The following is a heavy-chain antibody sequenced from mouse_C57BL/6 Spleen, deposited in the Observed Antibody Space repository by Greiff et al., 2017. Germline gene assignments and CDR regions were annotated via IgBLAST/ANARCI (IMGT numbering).Heavy chain of an antibody. Sequence: QVQLQQPGAELVRPGSSVKLSCKASGYTFTSYWMHWVKQRPIQGLEWIGNIDPSDSETHYNQKFKDKATLTVDKSSSTAYMQLSSLTSEDSAVYYCARKGVGAWFAYWGKGTLVTVAA. J-gene: IGHJ3*01. CDR1: GYTFTSYW. V-gene: IGHV1-52*01. CDR3: ARKGVGAWFAY. D-gene: IGHD1-1*02. CDR2: IDPSDSET.